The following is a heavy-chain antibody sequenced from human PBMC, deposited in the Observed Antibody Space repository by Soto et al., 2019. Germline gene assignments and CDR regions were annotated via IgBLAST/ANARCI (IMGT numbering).Heavy chain of an antibody. CDR1: VFSFDDFV. CDR2: VSWNSGAK. CDR3: AKGVATAVPALDY. Sequence: PWWSLRLSCLASVFSFDDFVMNWFRQRPGKGLEWVSSVSWNSGAKLYADSVKGRFTISRDSAKKSVYLQMNSLRPDDTAFYYCAKGVATAVPALDYWGQGTLVTSPQ. D-gene: IGHD2-21*02. V-gene: IGHV3-9*01. J-gene: IGHJ4*02.